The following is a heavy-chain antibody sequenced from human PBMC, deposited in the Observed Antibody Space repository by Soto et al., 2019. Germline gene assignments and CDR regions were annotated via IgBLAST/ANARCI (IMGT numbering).Heavy chain of an antibody. Sequence: ASVKVSCKASGGTFSSYAISWVRQAPGQGLEWMGGIIPIFGTANYAQKFQGRVTITADESTSTAYMELSSLRSEDTAVYYCARDPTPYSGYDLYGMDVWGQGTTVTVSS. CDR2: IIPIFGTA. CDR1: GGTFSSYA. D-gene: IGHD5-12*01. CDR3: ARDPTPYSGYDLYGMDV. V-gene: IGHV1-69*13. J-gene: IGHJ6*02.